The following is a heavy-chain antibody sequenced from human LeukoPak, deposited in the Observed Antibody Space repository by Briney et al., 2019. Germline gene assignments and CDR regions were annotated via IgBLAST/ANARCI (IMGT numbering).Heavy chain of an antibody. Sequence: PWGSLRLSCAASGFTFSSYSMKWVRQAPGKGLEWVSYISSSSSTIYYADSVKGRFTISRDKAKNSLYLQMNSLRAEDAAVYYCARGIDYWGQGTLVTVSS. J-gene: IGHJ4*02. V-gene: IGHV3-48*01. CDR2: ISSSSSTI. CDR3: ARGIDY. CDR1: GFTFSSYS.